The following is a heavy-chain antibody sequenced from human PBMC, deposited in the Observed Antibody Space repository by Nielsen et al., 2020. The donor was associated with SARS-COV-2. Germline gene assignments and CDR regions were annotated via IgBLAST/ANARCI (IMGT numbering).Heavy chain of an antibody. J-gene: IGHJ5*02. Sequence: VRQAPGKGLEWVSSISSSSSYIYYADSVKGRFTISRDNAKNSLYLQMNSLRAEDTAVYYCAAAEVNCSGGSCYSHWFDPWGQGTLVTVSS. D-gene: IGHD2-15*01. CDR3: AAAEVNCSGGSCYSHWFDP. CDR2: ISSSSSYI. V-gene: IGHV3-21*01.